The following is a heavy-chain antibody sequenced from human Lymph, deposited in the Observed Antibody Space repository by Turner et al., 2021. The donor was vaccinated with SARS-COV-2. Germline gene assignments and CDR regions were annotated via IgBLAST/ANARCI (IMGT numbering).Heavy chain of an antibody. CDR2: INPNSGGT. Sequence: QAQLVQSGAEVKKPGASVKVSCKASGYTFTGYSMHWVRQAPGQGLEWMGWINPNSGGTNYAQKFQGSVTMTRDTSISTAYMELSRLRSDDTAVYYCARDVERYNDFWSGYSGGYGLDVWGQGTTVTVSS. V-gene: IGHV1-2*02. CDR3: ARDVERYNDFWSGYSGGYGLDV. J-gene: IGHJ6*02. CDR1: GYTFTGYS. D-gene: IGHD3-3*01.